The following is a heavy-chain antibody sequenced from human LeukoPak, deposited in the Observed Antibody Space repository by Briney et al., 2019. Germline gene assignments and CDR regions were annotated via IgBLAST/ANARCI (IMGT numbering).Heavy chain of an antibody. CDR1: GGSISSYY. V-gene: IGHV4-59*01. Sequence: PSETLSLTCTVSGGSISSYYWSWLRQPPGRGLEWLGYIYYSGSTNYNPSLKSRVTLSVDTSKNHFSLKLRSVTAADTAVYYFARLGCYDSSGYLLHYWAQGTLVSLFS. J-gene: IGHJ4*02. D-gene: IGHD3-22*01. CDR3: ARLGCYDSSGYLLHY. CDR2: IYYSGST.